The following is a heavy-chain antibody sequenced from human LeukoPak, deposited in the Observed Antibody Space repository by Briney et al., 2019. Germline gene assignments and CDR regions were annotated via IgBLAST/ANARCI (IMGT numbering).Heavy chain of an antibody. J-gene: IGHJ6*02. CDR2: IYYSGST. D-gene: IGHD3-10*01. Sequence: SETLSLTCTVSGGSISSSSYYWGWIRQPAGKGLEWIGSIYYSGSTYYNPSLKSRVTISVDTSKNQFSLKLSSVTAADTAVYYCARLDVWFGDPTGPYYYGMDVWGQGTTVTVSS. CDR1: GGSISSSSYY. CDR3: ARLDVWFGDPTGPYYYGMDV. V-gene: IGHV4-39*01.